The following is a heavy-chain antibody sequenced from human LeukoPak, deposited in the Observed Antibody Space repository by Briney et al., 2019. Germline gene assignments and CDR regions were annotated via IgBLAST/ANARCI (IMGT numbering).Heavy chain of an antibody. CDR1: GGSITSSSDY. V-gene: IGHV4-39*01. CDR3: ASHSPVYDSDPFDI. Sequence: PSGTLSLTCTVSGGSITSSSDYWGWIRQPPGKGLEWIGTIHYSCSTHYNPSLKSRVIISVDTSRTEFSLKLSSVTAADTAVYYCASHSPVYDSDPFDIWGQGTMVLVFS. J-gene: IGHJ3*02. D-gene: IGHD3-16*01. CDR2: IHYSCST.